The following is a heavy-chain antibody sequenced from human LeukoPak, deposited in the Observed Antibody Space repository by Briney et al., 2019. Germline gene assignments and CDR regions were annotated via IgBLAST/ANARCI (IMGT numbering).Heavy chain of an antibody. CDR1: GGSIRSSYYY. CDR3: ARDEEGGSS. J-gene: IGHJ5*02. D-gene: IGHD2-15*01. V-gene: IGHV4-39*07. Sequence: PSETLSLTCTVSGGSIRSSYYYWGWIRQPPGKGLEWVGEINHSGITNYNPSLKSRVTISVDTSKNQFSLKLTSMTAADTAVYYCARDEEGGSSWGQGALVTVSS. CDR2: INHSGIT.